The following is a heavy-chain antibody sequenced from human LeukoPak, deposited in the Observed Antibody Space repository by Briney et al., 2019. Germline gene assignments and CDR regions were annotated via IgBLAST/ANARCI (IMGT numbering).Heavy chain of an antibody. CDR3: ARGTAMVYYFDY. D-gene: IGHD5-18*01. J-gene: IGHJ4*02. CDR1: GYTFTGYY. V-gene: IGHV1-2*02. Sequence: ASVKVSYKASGYTFTGYYMHWVRQAPGQGLEWMGWINPNSGGTNYAQKFQGRVTMTRDTSISTAYTELSRLRSDDTAVYYCARGTAMVYYFDYWGQGTLVTVSS. CDR2: INPNSGGT.